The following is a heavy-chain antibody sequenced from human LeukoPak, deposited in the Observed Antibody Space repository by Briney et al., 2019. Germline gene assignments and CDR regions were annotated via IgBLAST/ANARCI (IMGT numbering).Heavy chain of an antibody. CDR3: AKDSLDYYDSSGYNY. J-gene: IGHJ4*02. CDR1: GFTFSSYG. CDR2: ISYDGSNK. D-gene: IGHD3-22*01. Sequence: GRSLRLSCAASGFTFSSYGMHWVRQAPGKGLEWVAVISYDGSNKYYADSVKGRFTISRDNSKNTLYLQMNSLRAEDTAVYYCAKDSLDYYDSSGYNYWGQGTLVTVSS. V-gene: IGHV3-30*18.